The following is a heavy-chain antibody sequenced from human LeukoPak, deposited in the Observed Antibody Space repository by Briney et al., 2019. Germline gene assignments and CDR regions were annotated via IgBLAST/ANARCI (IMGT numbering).Heavy chain of an antibody. CDR3: AGERAELLWFGEYYYYGMDV. Sequence: GGSLRLSCAASGFTVSSNYMSWVRQAPGKGLEWVSVIYSGGSTYYADSVKGRFTISRDNSKNTLYLQMNSLRAEDTAVYYCAGERAELLWFGEYYYYGMDVWGQGTTVTVSS. V-gene: IGHV3-53*01. CDR1: GFTVSSNY. J-gene: IGHJ6*02. CDR2: IYSGGST. D-gene: IGHD3-10*01.